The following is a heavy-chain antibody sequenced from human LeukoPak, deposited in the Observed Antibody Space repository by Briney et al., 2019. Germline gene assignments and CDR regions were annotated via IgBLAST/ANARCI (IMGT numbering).Heavy chain of an antibody. CDR2: TSGIGGST. D-gene: IGHD3-22*01. CDR1: GFTFSSYA. J-gene: IGHJ4*02. CDR3: VKDVLGSGPRYYYDTSGYGSFDY. Sequence: GGSLRLSCSASGFTFSSYAMHWVRQAPGKGLEYVSATSGIGGSTYYADSVKGRFTISRDNSKNTLYLQMSSLRAEDTAVYYCVKDVLGSGPRYYYDTSGYGSFDYWGQGTLVTVSS. V-gene: IGHV3-64D*06.